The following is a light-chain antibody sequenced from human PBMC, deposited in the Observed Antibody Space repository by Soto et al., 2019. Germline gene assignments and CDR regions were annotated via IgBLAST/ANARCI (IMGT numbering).Light chain of an antibody. CDR2: GAS. J-gene: IGKJ4*01. CDR1: QSVSTSY. Sequence: EIVLTQSPGTLSLSPGERATLSCRASQSVSTSYLAWYQHKPGQAPRLLIYGASSRATGMPDTFSGSGSGTDFTLSISRLEPEDFAVYYWQQYGSSPPDFGGGTKVEIK. CDR3: QQYGSSPPD. V-gene: IGKV3-20*01.